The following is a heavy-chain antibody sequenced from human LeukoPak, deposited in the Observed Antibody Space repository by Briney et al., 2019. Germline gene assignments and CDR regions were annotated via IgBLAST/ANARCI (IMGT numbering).Heavy chain of an antibody. CDR3: ARKAFDDFWSGYYKGRPFDY. CDR1: GGSISSSNYY. J-gene: IGHJ4*02. CDR2: MYYSGST. D-gene: IGHD3-3*01. Sequence: MPSETLSLTCTVSGGSISSSNYYWGWIRQPPGKGLDWIGNMYYSGSTNYNPSLKSRVAISVDTSKNQFSLKLSSVTAADTAVYYCARKAFDDFWSGYYKGRPFDYWGQGTLVTVSS. V-gene: IGHV4-39*07.